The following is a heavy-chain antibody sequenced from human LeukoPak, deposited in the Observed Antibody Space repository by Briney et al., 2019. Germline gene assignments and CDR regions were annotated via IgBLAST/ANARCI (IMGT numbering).Heavy chain of an antibody. J-gene: IGHJ4*02. CDR1: GDSVSSNSAA. Sequence: SQTLSPTCAISGDSVSSNSAAWNWIRQSPSRGLEWLGTTYYRSKWYNDYAVSVKSRITINPDTSRNQFSLQLNSVTPEDTAVYYCARALTAVGAHYFDYWGQGSLVTVSS. D-gene: IGHD6-19*01. CDR3: ARALTAVGAHYFDY. V-gene: IGHV6-1*01. CDR2: TYYRSKWYN.